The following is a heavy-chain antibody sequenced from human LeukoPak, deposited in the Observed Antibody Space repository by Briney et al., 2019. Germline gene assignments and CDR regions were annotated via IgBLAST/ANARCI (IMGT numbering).Heavy chain of an antibody. CDR2: IYHSGST. D-gene: IGHD3-9*01. Sequence: SETLSLTCTVSGGSISSYYWSWIRQPPGKGLEWIGYIYHSGSTKYNPSLKSRVTISVDTSKNQFSLKLSSVTAADTAVYYCARDIADILTEYYYYYMDVWGKGTTVTISS. J-gene: IGHJ6*03. CDR1: GGSISSYY. V-gene: IGHV4-59*01. CDR3: ARDIADILTEYYYYYMDV.